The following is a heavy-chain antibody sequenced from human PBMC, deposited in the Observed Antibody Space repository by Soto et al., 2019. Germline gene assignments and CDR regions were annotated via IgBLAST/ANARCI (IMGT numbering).Heavy chain of an antibody. CDR2: IYYSGST. CDR1: GGSISSSSYY. V-gene: IGHV4-39*01. Sequence: QLQLQESGPGLVKPSETLSLTCTVSGGSISSSSYYWGWIRQPPGKGLEWIGSIYYSGSTYYNPSLKSRVTISVDTSKNQFSLKLSSVTAADTAVYYCARRETIGAFDIWGQGTMVTVSS. CDR3: ARRETIGAFDI. D-gene: IGHD1-26*01. J-gene: IGHJ3*02.